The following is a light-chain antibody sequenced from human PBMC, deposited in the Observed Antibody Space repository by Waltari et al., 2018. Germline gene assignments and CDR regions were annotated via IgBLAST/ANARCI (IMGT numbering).Light chain of an antibody. CDR1: QSVSSN. J-gene: IGKJ3*01. CDR2: GAS. V-gene: IGKV3-15*01. CDR3: QQYSSWPPT. Sequence: EIMMTQSPATLSVSPGERATLSCRASQSVSSNLAWHQQKPGQAPRLLIYGASSRATGIPARFSGSGSGTEFTLTISSLQSEDFEVYYCQQYSSWPPTFGPGTKVDIK.